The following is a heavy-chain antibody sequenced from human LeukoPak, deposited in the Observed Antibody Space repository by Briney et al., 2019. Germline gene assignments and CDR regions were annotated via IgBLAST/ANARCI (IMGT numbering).Heavy chain of an antibody. Sequence: GGSLRLSCAASGFTFDDYGMSWVRQAPGKGLEWVSGINWNGGSTGYADSVKGRFTISRDNAKNSLYLQMNSLRAEDTALYYCARDGSGYYGSGSYPLDWGQGTLVTVSS. CDR1: GFTFDDYG. J-gene: IGHJ4*02. CDR3: ARDGSGYYGSGSYPLD. D-gene: IGHD3-10*01. CDR2: INWNGGST. V-gene: IGHV3-20*04.